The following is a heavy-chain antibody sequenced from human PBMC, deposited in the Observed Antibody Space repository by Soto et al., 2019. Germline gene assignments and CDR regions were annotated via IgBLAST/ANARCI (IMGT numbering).Heavy chain of an antibody. CDR1: GGTFSSYT. CDR3: ARERYYYGSGSYMDV. V-gene: IGHV1-69*04. J-gene: IGHJ6*03. D-gene: IGHD3-10*01. CDR2: IIPIRGIT. Sequence: ASVKVSCKASGGTFSSYTISWVRQAPGQGLEWMGRIIPIRGITNYAQKFQGRVMMTRDKSTSTAYMELSSLRSEDTAVYYCARERYYYGSGSYMDVWGQGTTVTVSS.